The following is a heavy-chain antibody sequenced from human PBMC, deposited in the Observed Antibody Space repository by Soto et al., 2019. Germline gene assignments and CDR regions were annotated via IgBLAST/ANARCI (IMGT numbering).Heavy chain of an antibody. CDR3: AKGRYFDTRGGCANY. Sequence: EVKLLESGGGLVPPGASARLSCITSGFMFDNYAMSWVRQSPGRGLEWVAAISGSGHGTVYTQSVQGRFIISRDKSKKTLFLQMNNLKDGDTAVYYCAKGRYFDTRGGCANYWGLGTLVSVSA. CDR2: ISGSGHGT. J-gene: IGHJ4*02. V-gene: IGHV3-23*01. CDR1: GFMFDNYA. D-gene: IGHD3-22*01.